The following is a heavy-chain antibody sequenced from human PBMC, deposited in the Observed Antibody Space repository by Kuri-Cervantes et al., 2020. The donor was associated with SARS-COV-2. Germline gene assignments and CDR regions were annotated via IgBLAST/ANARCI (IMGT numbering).Heavy chain of an antibody. Sequence: ETLSLTCAASGFTFSSYAMSWVRQAPGKGLEYVSAISSNGGSTYYANSVKGRFTISRDNSKNTLYLQMGSLRAEDMAVYYCARMGEPYYMDVWGKGTTVTVSS. J-gene: IGHJ6*03. D-gene: IGHD3-16*01. V-gene: IGHV3-64*01. CDR3: ARMGEPYYMDV. CDR2: ISSNGGST. CDR1: GFTFSSYA.